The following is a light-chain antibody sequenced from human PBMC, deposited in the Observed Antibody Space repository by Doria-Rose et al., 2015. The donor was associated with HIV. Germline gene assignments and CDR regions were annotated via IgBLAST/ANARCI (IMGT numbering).Light chain of an antibody. CDR1: QSLLHSNGYNY. CDR3: MQALQTPPT. CDR2: LGS. V-gene: IGKV2-28*01. Sequence: VLTQPPLSLPVTPGEPASISCRSSQSLLHSNGYNYLDWYLQKPGQSPQLLIYLGSNQASGVPDRFSGSGSGTDSTLKISRVEAEDVGVYYCMQALQTPPTFGQGTKVDIK. J-gene: IGKJ1*01.